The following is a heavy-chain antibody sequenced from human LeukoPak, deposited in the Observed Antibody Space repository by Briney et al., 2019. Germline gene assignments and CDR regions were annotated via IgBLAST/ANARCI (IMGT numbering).Heavy chain of an antibody. CDR1: GFNFSTYW. D-gene: IGHD3-10*01. CDR2: IKQDGSEK. V-gene: IGHV3-7*01. Sequence: GGALRLSCAASGFNFSTYWMSWVRQAPGKGLEWVANIKQDGSEKYFVDSVKGRFTISRDNAKNSPYLQINSFRAEDTAVYYCARMAGGSGSYSDYWGQGTLVTVSS. J-gene: IGHJ4*02. CDR3: ARMAGGSGSYSDY.